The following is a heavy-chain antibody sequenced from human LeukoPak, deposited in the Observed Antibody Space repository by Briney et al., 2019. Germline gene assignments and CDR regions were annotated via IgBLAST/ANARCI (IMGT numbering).Heavy chain of an antibody. D-gene: IGHD5-12*01. CDR3: ARDGYTRAEEITYYYYYGMDV. CDR1: GFTFSSYP. CDR2: ISSSGSYI. J-gene: IGHJ6*02. V-gene: IGHV3-21*01. Sequence: GGSLRLSCAASGFTFSSYPMNWVRQAPGKGLEWVSSISSSGSYIYYSDSVKGRFTISRDNAKNSLFLQMNSLRAEDTAVYYCARDGYTRAEEITYYYYYGMDVWGQGTTVTVSS.